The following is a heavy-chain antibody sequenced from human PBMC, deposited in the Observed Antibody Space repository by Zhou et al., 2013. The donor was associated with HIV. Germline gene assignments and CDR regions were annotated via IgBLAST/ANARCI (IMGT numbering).Heavy chain of an antibody. CDR1: GGTFTRYA. Sequence: QVQVVQSGAEVKKPGSSVKVSCKVSGGTFTRYAIHWVRQAPGQGLEWMGRIIPIFGPTNYAQKFQGRVTITADESTNTAYMELSSLRSEDTAVYYCARDIVGATGGYFDYWGQGTLVTVSS. CDR3: ARDIVGATGGYFDY. V-gene: IGHV1-69*12. CDR2: IIPIFGPT. D-gene: IGHD1-26*01. J-gene: IGHJ4*02.